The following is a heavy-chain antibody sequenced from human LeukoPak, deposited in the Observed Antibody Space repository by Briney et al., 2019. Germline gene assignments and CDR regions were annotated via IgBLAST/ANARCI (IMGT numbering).Heavy chain of an antibody. J-gene: IGHJ4*02. D-gene: IGHD6-19*01. Sequence: PSQTLSLTCTVSGGSISSGGYYWSWIRQPPGKGLEWIGYIYHSGSTYYNPSLKSRVTISVDKSKNQFSLKLSSVTAADTAVYYCASKAVAGGYWGQGTLVTVSS. CDR2: IYHSGST. V-gene: IGHV4-30-2*01. CDR3: ASKAVAGGY. CDR1: GGSISSGGYY.